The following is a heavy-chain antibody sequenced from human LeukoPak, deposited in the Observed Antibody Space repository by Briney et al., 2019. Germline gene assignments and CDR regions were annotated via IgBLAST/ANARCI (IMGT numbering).Heavy chain of an antibody. Sequence: GGSLRLSCAASGFTFSTYAMHWVRQAPGMGLDYVSSISSNGGSTYYANSVKGRFTVSKDNSKNTLYLQMGSLRPEDMTVYYCARGGLGIAVSDAFDIWGQGTMVTVSS. CDR3: ARGGLGIAVSDAFDI. J-gene: IGHJ3*02. CDR2: ISSNGGST. D-gene: IGHD6-19*01. V-gene: IGHV3-64*01. CDR1: GFTFSTYA.